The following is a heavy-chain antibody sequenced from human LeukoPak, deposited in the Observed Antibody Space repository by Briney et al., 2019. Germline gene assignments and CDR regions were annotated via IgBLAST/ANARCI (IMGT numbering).Heavy chain of an antibody. D-gene: IGHD6-19*01. CDR3: ARWLVAEGYAFDI. CDR2: ISYDGSNK. J-gene: IGHJ3*02. CDR1: GFAFSSYA. V-gene: IGHV3-30-3*01. Sequence: GGSLRLSCAASGFAFSSYAMHWVRQAPGKGLGWVAVISYDGSNKYYADSVKGRFTISRDNSKNTLYLQMNSLRAEDTAVYYCARWLVAEGYAFDIWGQGTMVTVSS.